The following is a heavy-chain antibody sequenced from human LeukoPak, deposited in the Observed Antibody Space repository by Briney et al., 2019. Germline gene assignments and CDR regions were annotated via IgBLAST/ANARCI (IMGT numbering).Heavy chain of an antibody. Sequence: AGGSLRLSCAASQFTFSNYGMHWVRQAPGKGLEWVAFIRYDGSNKFYADSVKGRFTISRDNSKSTLYLQMNSLRAEDTAVYYCAKSTSMILGAAFDIWGQGTVVTVSS. CDR1: QFTFSNYG. CDR3: AKSTSMILGAAFDI. D-gene: IGHD2/OR15-2a*01. V-gene: IGHV3-30*02. CDR2: IRYDGSNK. J-gene: IGHJ3*02.